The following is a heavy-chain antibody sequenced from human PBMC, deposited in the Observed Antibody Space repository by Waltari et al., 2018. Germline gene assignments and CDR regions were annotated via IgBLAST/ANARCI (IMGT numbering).Heavy chain of an antibody. CDR3: ARGNYYGSGHFDY. CDR2: IYHSGIT. CDR1: GYSISSGYY. Sequence: QVQLQESGPGLVKPSETLSPTCAVSGYSISSGYYWGWIRQPPGKGLEWIGSIYHSGITYFNPSLKSRVTISVDTSKNQFSLKLSSVTAADTAVYYCARGNYYGSGHFDYWGQGTLVTVSS. D-gene: IGHD3-10*01. J-gene: IGHJ4*02. V-gene: IGHV4-38-2*01.